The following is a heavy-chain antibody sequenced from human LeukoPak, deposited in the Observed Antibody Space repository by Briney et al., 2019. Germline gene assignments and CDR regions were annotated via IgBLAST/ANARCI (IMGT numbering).Heavy chain of an antibody. Sequence: PGGSLRLSCAASGFTFSSYAMSWVRQAPGKGLEWVSGINWNGGRTGYADSMKARFIISRDNAKNSLYLQVNSLRAEDTALYYCARNFGGGDSSGPYYWGQGTLVTVSS. V-gene: IGHV3-20*04. J-gene: IGHJ4*02. D-gene: IGHD3-22*01. CDR3: ARNFGGGDSSGPYY. CDR1: GFTFSSYA. CDR2: INWNGGRT.